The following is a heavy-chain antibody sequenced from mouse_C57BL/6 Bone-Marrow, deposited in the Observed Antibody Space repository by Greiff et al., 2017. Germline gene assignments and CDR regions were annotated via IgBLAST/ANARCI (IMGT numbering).Heavy chain of an antibody. Sequence: VQLQQSGAELVKPGASVKISCKASGYAFSSYWMNWVKQRPGKGLEWIGQIYPGDGDTNYNGKFKGKATLTADKSSRTAYMQLSSLPSEDSAVYFCARGPWFAYWGQGTLVTVSA. CDR1: GYAFSSYW. CDR3: ARGPWFAY. V-gene: IGHV1-80*01. J-gene: IGHJ3*01. CDR2: IYPGDGDT.